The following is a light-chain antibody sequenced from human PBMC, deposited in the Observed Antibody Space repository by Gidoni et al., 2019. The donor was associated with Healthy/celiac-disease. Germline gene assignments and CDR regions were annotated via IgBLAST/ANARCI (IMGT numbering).Light chain of an antibody. CDR1: QRVSSY. V-gene: IGKV3-11*01. CDR3: QQRSNWPHT. J-gene: IGKJ1*01. CDR2: DAT. Sequence: EIVLTQSPATLSLSPGERATLACRASQRVSSYLAWYQQKPGQAPRLLIYDATNRATGIPARFSGRGSGTDFTLTISSLETEDFAVYYYQQRSNWPHTFGQXTKVEIK.